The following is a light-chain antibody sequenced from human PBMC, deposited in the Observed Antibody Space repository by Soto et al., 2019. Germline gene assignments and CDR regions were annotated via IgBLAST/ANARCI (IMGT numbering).Light chain of an antibody. CDR2: GAS. CDR3: QHYNKWSPFT. V-gene: IGKV3-15*01. Sequence: QFTASLKVSPGERATLSCRASQSVSSNLAWYQQKPGQAPRLLIYGASTRATGIPARFSGSGSGTEFTLSISSLQSANFAGCFGQHYNKWSPFTFGQATRLEIK. CDR1: QSVSSN. J-gene: IGKJ5*01.